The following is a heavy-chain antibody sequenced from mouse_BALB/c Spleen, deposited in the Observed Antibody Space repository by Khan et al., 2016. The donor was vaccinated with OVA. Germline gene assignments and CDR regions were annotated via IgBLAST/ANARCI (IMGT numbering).Heavy chain of an antibody. Sequence: QVQLQQSGAELARPGASVKLSCKASGYTFTSYWMQRVKQRPGQGLEWIGAIYLGDGDTRYTQKFKGKATLTADKSSSTAYMQLSSLASEDSAVYYCARGHGYYAMDYWGQGTSVTVSS. J-gene: IGHJ4*01. V-gene: IGHV1-87*01. CDR3: ARGHGYYAMDY. D-gene: IGHD1-2*01. CDR2: IYLGDGDT. CDR1: GYTFTSYW.